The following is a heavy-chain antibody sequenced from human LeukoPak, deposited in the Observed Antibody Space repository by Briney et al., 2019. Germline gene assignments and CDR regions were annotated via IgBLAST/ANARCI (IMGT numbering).Heavy chain of an antibody. CDR3: AKDKGGDYYGSGTVFDY. D-gene: IGHD3-10*01. V-gene: IGHV3-30*02. CDR2: IRYDGSNK. Sequence: GGSLRLSCAASGFTFSNYGMHWVRQAPGKGLEWVAFIRYDGSNKYYADSVKGRFTISRDNSKNTLYLQMISLRAEDTAVYYCAKDKGGDYYGSGTVFDYWGQGTLVTVSS. J-gene: IGHJ4*02. CDR1: GFTFSNYG.